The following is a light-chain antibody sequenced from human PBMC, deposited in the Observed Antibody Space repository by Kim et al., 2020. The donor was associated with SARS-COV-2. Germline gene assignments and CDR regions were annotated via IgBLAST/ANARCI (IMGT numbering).Light chain of an antibody. J-gene: IGKJ1*01. CDR2: AAS. V-gene: IGKV1-16*01. CDR1: QGIANN. CDR3: QQYAGYPRT. Sequence: DTQMTQSPSSLSASVGDSVIITCRASQGIANNVAWFQQKPGKAPKSLVYAASSLESGVPSRFSGSGSGTDFILTISSLQPEDYATYYCQQYAGYPRTFGQGTKVDIK.